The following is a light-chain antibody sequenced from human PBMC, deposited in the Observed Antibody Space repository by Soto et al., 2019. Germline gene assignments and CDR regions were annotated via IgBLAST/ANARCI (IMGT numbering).Light chain of an antibody. V-gene: IGKV3-20*01. J-gene: IGKJ4*01. CDR2: GAS. Sequence: EIVLTQSPGTLSLSPGERATLSCRASQSVSSSYLAWYQVKPGQAPRLLIYGASSRATGIPDRSSGSGSGTDFTLTISRLEPEDFAVYYCQQYGSSQTFGGGTKVDIK. CDR1: QSVSSSY. CDR3: QQYGSSQT.